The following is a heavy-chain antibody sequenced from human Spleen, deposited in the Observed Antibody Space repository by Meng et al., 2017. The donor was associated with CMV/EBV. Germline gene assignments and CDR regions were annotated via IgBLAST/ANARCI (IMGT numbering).Heavy chain of an antibody. CDR3: ARAVRGGWYCSSTSCYKNDAFDI. Sequence: DINWVRKATGQGLEWMGWMNPNSGNTGYAQKFQGRVTMTRNTSISTAYMELSSLRSEDTAVYYCARAVRGGWYCSSTSCYKNDAFDIWGQGTMVTVSS. CDR1: D. CDR2: MNPNSGNT. V-gene: IGHV1-8*01. D-gene: IGHD2-2*02. J-gene: IGHJ3*02.